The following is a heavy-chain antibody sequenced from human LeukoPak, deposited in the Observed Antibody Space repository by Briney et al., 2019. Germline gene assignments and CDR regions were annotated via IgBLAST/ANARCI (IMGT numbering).Heavy chain of an antibody. V-gene: IGHV1-24*01. CDR1: GYTLTELS. CDR3: ATGFHLDSSSVEY. J-gene: IGHJ4*02. D-gene: IGHD6-13*01. CDR2: FDPEDGET. Sequence: ASVKVSCKVSGYTLTELSMHRVRQAPGKGLEWMGGFDPEDGETIYAQKFQGRVTMTEDTSTDTAYMEPSSLRSEDTAVYYCATGFHLDSSSVEYWGQGNLVTVSS.